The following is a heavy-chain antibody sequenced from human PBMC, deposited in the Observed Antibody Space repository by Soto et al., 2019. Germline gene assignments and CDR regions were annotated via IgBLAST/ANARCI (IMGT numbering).Heavy chain of an antibody. V-gene: IGHV4-31*03. CDR1: GGSISSGGYY. Sequence: QVQLQESGPGLVKPSQTLSLTCTVSGGSISSGGYYWSWIRQHPGKGLEWIGYIYYSGSTYSKPSLKSRFIISVDTSKNQLSLKLSSLTAAYTAVYYCARGVIEPVVVVRHFDYWVQGTLVTVSS. CDR2: IYYSGST. J-gene: IGHJ4*02. CDR3: ARGVIEPVVVVRHFDY. D-gene: IGHD3-22*01.